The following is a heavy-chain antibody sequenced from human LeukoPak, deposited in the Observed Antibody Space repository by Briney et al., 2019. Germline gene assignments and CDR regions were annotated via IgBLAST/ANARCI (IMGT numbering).Heavy chain of an antibody. D-gene: IGHD6-19*01. J-gene: IGHJ4*02. CDR3: ARFSGLAVAFDY. CDR1: GFTFSSYA. Sequence: GRSLRLSCAASGFTFSSYAMHWVRQAPGKGLEWVAVISYDGSNKYYADSVKGRFTISRDNSKNTLYLQMNSLRAEDTAVYYCARFSGLAVAFDYWGQGTLVTVSS. V-gene: IGHV3-30-3*01. CDR2: ISYDGSNK.